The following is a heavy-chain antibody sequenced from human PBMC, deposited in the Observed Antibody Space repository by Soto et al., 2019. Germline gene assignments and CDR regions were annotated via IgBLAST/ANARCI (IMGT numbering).Heavy chain of an antibody. D-gene: IGHD2-21*02. Sequence: TSETLSLTCIVSGVSVTSYTWSWVRQPANKGLEWIGRVFSSVSATYNPSLKSRVSISMDTPENRISLKLDSVTAADAGVYFCARDGMTTGDTWGPGTLVTVSS. V-gene: IGHV4-4*07. CDR3: ARDGMTTGDT. J-gene: IGHJ4*02. CDR1: GVSVTSYT. CDR2: VFSSVSA.